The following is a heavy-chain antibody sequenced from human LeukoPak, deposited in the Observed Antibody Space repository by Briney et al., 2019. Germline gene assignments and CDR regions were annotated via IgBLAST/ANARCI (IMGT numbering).Heavy chain of an antibody. CDR3: ARAIVVVPAAMVYYYYGMDV. V-gene: IGHV4-34*01. J-gene: IGHJ6*04. CDR1: GGSFSGYY. CDR2: INHSGST. Sequence: PSETLSLTCAVYGGSFSGYYWSWIRQPPGKGLKWIGEINHSGSTNYNPSLKSRVTISVDTSKNQFSLKLSSVTAADTAVYYCARAIVVVPAAMVYYYYGMDVWGKGTTVTVSS. D-gene: IGHD2-2*01.